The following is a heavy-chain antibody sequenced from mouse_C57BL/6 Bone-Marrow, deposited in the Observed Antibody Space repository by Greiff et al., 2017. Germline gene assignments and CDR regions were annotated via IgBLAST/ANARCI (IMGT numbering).Heavy chain of an antibody. D-gene: IGHD1-1*01. CDR3: ERVDYCGSSDWYFDF. V-gene: IGHV1-61*01. J-gene: IGHJ1*03. CDR2: IYPSDSET. Sequence: QVQLQQPGAELVRPGSSVKLSCKASGYTFTSYWMDWVKQRPGQGLEWIGNIYPSDSETHYNQKFKDKATLTVDKSSSTAYMQLSSLTSEDSAVYYCERVDYCGSSDWYFDFWGTGTTVTVSS. CDR1: GYTFTSYW.